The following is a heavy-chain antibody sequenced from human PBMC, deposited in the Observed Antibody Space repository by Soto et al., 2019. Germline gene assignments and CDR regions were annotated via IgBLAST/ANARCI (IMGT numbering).Heavy chain of an antibody. CDR3: ARRPGKSYYYYGMDV. J-gene: IGHJ6*02. Sequence: HGESLKISCETSGYSFTNFWISWVRQMPGKGLEWMGRIDPSDSYTNYSPSFQGHVTISADKSISTAYLQWSSLKASDTAMYYCARRPGKSYYYYGMDVWGQGTTVTVSS. CDR2: IDPSDSYT. CDR1: GYSFTNFW. V-gene: IGHV5-10-1*01.